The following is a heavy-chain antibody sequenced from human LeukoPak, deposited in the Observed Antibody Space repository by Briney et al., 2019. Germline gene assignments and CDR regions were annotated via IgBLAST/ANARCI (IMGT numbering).Heavy chain of an antibody. CDR2: IYYSGST. V-gene: IGHV4-59*01. CDR1: GGSISSYY. J-gene: IGHJ4*02. Sequence: SETLSLTCTVSGGSISSYYWSWIRQPPGKGLEWIGYIYYSGSTNYNPSLKSRVTISVDTSKNQFSLKLSSVTAADTAVYYCARSPPPYYYDSSGYFPFDYWGQGTLVTVSS. CDR3: ARSPPPYYYDSSGYFPFDY. D-gene: IGHD3-22*01.